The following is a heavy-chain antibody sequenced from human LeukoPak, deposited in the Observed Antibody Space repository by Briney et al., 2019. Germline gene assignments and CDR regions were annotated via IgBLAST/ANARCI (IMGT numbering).Heavy chain of an antibody. CDR1: GFTFSSYG. D-gene: IGHD1-26*01. CDR2: ISYDGSNK. J-gene: IGHJ4*02. V-gene: IGHV3-30*03. Sequence: GGSLRLSCAASGFTFSSYGMHWVRQAPGKGLEWVAVISYDGSNKYYADSVKGRFTISRDNSKNTLYLQMNSLRAEDTAVYYCAREPEELGYFDYWGQGTLVTVSS. CDR3: AREPEELGYFDY.